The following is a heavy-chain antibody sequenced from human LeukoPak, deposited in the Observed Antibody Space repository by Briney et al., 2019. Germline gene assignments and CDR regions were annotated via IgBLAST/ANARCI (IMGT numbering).Heavy chain of an antibody. CDR3: ARERGGIGFKGDY. J-gene: IGHJ4*02. Sequence: ASVEVSCKASGYTFTTYGISWVRQAPGQRLECMGWVSPYNGDTKYAQKLQGRVTMTTDTSTSTVYMELRSLRSDDTAVYYCARERGGIGFKGDYWGQGTLVTVSS. V-gene: IGHV1-18*01. CDR1: GYTFTTYG. CDR2: VSPYNGDT. D-gene: IGHD3-16*01.